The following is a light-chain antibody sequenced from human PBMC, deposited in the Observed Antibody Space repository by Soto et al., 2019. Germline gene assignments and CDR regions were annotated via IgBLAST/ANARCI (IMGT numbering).Light chain of an antibody. Sequence: EFVLTQSPGTLSLSPGERATLSCRASQTVRNNYLAWYQQKPGQAPRLLVYGASTRATGIPARFSGSGAGTDFTLTITSLQSEDFGVYFCQQYKDWPTTFGQGTKVDIK. CDR3: QQYKDWPTT. CDR2: GAS. J-gene: IGKJ1*01. CDR1: QTVRNN. V-gene: IGKV3-15*01.